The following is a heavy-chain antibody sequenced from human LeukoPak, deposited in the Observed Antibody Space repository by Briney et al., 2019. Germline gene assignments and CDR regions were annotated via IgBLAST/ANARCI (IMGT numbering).Heavy chain of an antibody. D-gene: IGHD5-12*01. J-gene: IGHJ4*02. CDR1: GFTFSSFE. Sequence: GGSPRLSCAASGFTFSSFEMNWVRQAPGKGLEWISYISGSDNTIYYADSVKGRFTVSRDNAKNSLYLQMNSLRAEDTAVYYCARAPGGYSGYCDYWGQGTLVTVSS. CDR3: ARAPGGYSGYCDY. V-gene: IGHV3-48*03. CDR2: ISGSDNTI.